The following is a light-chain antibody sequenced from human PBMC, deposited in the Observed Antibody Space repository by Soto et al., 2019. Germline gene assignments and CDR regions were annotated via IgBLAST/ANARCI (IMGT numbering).Light chain of an antibody. J-gene: IGLJ1*01. CDR1: SSNIGADYH. CDR2: GYT. Sequence: QAVGTQPPSVSGAPGQRVTISCTGSSSNIGADYHVHWYQHLPGTAPKLLIYGYTSRPSVVPDRFSGSKSGTSASLAITGRQDEDEADYYCQAYDRSMSVLYVFGTVTKLTVL. CDR3: QAYDRSMSVLYV. V-gene: IGLV1-40*01.